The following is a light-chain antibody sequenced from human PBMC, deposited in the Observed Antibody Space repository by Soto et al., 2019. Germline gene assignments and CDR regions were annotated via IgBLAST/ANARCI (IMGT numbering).Light chain of an antibody. CDR1: QGITNY. CDR2: AAS. J-gene: IGKJ2*01. CDR3: QRYGSVRHT. Sequence: DIQMTQSPSSLSASVGDRVTITCRASQGITNYLAWYQQKPGKVPQLLIYAASTLQSGVPSRFSGSGSGTEFTLTISSLQPEYVDTYYNQRYGSVRHTFGPGTKLEIK. V-gene: IGKV1-27*01.